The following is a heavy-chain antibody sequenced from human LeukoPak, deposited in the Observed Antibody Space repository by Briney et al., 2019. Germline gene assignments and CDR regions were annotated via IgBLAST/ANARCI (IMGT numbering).Heavy chain of an antibody. CDR2: INHGGST. J-gene: IGHJ6*03. CDR3: ARAGYSYGYTGEVYYYYYMDV. CDR1: GFTFSSYS. V-gene: IGHV4-34*01. Sequence: PGGSLRLSCAASGFTFSSYSMNWVRQAPGKGLEWIGEINHGGSTNYNPSLKSRVTISLDTSKNQFSLKVSSVTAADTAVYYCARAGYSYGYTGEVYYYYYMDVWGKGTPVTVSS. D-gene: IGHD5-18*01.